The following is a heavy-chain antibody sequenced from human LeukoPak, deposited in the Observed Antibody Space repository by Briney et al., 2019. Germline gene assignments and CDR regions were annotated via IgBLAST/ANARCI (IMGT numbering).Heavy chain of an antibody. J-gene: IGHJ6*03. Sequence: GGSLRLSCAASGFTFSNYAMSWVRQAPGKGLEWVSAISGSGRSTYYSDSVKGRFTISRDNAKNSLYLQMNSLRADDTAVYYCARFAAGGSYYYYMDVWGKGTTVTVSS. D-gene: IGHD3-10*01. CDR1: GFTFSNYA. CDR3: ARFAAGGSYYYYMDV. CDR2: ISGSGRST. V-gene: IGHV3-23*01.